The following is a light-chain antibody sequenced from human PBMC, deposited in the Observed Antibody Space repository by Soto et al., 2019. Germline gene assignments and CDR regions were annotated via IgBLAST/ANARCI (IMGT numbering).Light chain of an antibody. CDR2: GAS. J-gene: IGKJ5*01. CDR1: QSVRSH. V-gene: IGKV3-15*01. Sequence: ETVMTQSATTLSVSPGEGVTLSCRASQSVRSHLAWYQQKPGQPPRLLIYGASTRATGIPARFSGSGFGTEFTLTISSLQSEDFAVYYCQQYKNWPLFGQGTRLEI. CDR3: QQYKNWPL.